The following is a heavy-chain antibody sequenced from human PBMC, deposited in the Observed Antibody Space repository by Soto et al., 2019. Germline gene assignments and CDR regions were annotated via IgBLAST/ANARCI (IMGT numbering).Heavy chain of an antibody. V-gene: IGHV3-30*18. CDR2: ISYDGSNK. CDR1: GFTFSSYG. D-gene: IGHD3-3*01. Sequence: SCAASGFTFSSYGMHWVRQAPGKGLEWVAVISYDGSNKYYADSVKGRFTISRDNSKNTLYLQMNSLRAEDTAVYYCAKDRRITIFGVPHSWGQGTLVTVSS. J-gene: IGHJ4*02. CDR3: AKDRRITIFGVPHS.